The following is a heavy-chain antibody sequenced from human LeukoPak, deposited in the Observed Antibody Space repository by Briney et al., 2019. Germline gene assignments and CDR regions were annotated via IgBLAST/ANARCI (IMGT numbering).Heavy chain of an antibody. CDR1: GYTFTGYY. CDR2: INPNSGGK. Sequence: ASVKASCKPSGYTFTGYYMHWVRQAPGQGLEWMGRINPNSGGKNYAQKFQGRVTMTRDTSISTAYMELSRLRSDDTAVYYCARGADSSGISDFDYWGQGTLVTVSS. CDR3: ARGADSSGISDFDY. D-gene: IGHD6-19*01. V-gene: IGHV1-2*06. J-gene: IGHJ4*02.